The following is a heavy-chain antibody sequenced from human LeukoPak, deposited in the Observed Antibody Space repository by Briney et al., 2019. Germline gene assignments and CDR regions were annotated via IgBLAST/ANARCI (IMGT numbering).Heavy chain of an antibody. CDR2: ISGSGGVT. Sequence: PGGSLRLSCAASGFTFSSYAMNWVRQAPGKGLEWVSAISGSGGVTYYADSVKGRFTISRDNSMNTLYLQMNGLRAEDTAVYLCAKEGSYYLDYWGQGTLVTVSS. CDR3: AKEGSYYLDY. V-gene: IGHV3-23*01. CDR1: GFTFSSYA. J-gene: IGHJ4*02.